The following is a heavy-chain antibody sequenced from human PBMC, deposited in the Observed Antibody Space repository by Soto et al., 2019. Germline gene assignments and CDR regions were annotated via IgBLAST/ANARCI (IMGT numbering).Heavy chain of an antibody. CDR2: ISRSSTTI. J-gene: IGHJ4*02. V-gene: IGHV3-48*02. CDR1: GFTFSSYS. CDR3: ARALSGFDSSGG. D-gene: IGHD3-22*01. Sequence: EVQLVESGGGLVQPGGSLRLSCAASGFTFSSYSMNWVRQAPGKGLEWVSYISRSSTTIYYADSVKGRFTISRDNANNSLYLQMNSLRDEDTAVYYCARALSGFDSSGGWGQGTLVTVSS.